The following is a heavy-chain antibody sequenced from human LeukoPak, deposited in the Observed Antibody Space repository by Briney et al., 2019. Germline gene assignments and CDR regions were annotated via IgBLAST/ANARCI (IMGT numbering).Heavy chain of an antibody. Sequence: PSETLSLTCTVSGGSISSYYWSWIRQPPGKGLEWIGYISYSGSANYNPSLKSRVTMSIDTPKNQFSPKLSSVTAADTAVYYCARGHSIYHYFDYWGQGTLVTVSS. D-gene: IGHD5/OR15-5a*01. CDR1: GGSISSYY. CDR3: ARGHSIYHYFDY. CDR2: ISYSGSA. V-gene: IGHV4-59*01. J-gene: IGHJ4*02.